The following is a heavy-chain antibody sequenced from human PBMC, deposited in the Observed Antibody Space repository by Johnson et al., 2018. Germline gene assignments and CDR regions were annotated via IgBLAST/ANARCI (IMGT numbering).Heavy chain of an antibody. D-gene: IGHD1-7*01. V-gene: IGHV3-30*03. CDR1: GFTFSSYS. CDR3: SRCDWNYGPQRLVYYGMDV. CDR2: ISYDGSHK. J-gene: IGHJ6*04. Sequence: QVQLQESGGGLVQPGGSLRLSCAASGFTFSSYSMNWVRQAPGKGLEWVAVISYDGSHKYYADSVKGRFTISRDNSKNTLFLQMNSLRAEDTAVYYCSRCDWNYGPQRLVYYGMDVWGKGTTVTVSS.